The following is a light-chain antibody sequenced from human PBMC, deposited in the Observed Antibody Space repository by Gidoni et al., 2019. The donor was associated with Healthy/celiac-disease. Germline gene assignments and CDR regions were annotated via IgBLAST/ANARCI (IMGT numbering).Light chain of an antibody. CDR1: QSVSSN. V-gene: IGKV3-15*01. CDR3: QQYNNWPLYT. CDR2: GAS. Sequence: EIVMTQSPATLSVSPGESATLSCRASQSVSSNLSWYHQKPGQAPRLLIYGASTRAPSIPARFSGSGAGTEFTLTISSLQSEDFAVYYCQQYNNWPLYTLGQGTKLEIK. J-gene: IGKJ2*01.